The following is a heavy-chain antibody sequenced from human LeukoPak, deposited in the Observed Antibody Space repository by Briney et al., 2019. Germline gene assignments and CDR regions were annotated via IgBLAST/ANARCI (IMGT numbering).Heavy chain of an antibody. J-gene: IGHJ4*02. CDR3: ATTSTSSSWYFDY. Sequence: GESLKISCKGSGYSFTSYWIGWVRQMPGKGLEWMGIIYPGDSDTRYSPSFQGQVTISADKSISTAYLQWSSLKASDTAMYYCATTSTSSSWYFDYWGQGTLDTVSS. D-gene: IGHD6-13*01. CDR2: IYPGDSDT. V-gene: IGHV5-51*01. CDR1: GYSFTSYW.